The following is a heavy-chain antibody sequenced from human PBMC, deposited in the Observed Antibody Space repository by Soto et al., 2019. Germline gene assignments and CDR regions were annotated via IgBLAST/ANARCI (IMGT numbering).Heavy chain of an antibody. CDR1: DETIIDGGYY. V-gene: IGHV4-31*02. J-gene: IGHJ4*02. D-gene: IGHD6-13*01. CDR3: TRETGFSGSWGPDH. CDR2: IYFRGIT. Sequence: LLTMSLTRTVSDETIIDGGYYWILIRQLPGKGLEWIGYIYFRGITFYNPSLKGRATMSVDTSQNQFSLRLTSVTAADTAVYYCTRETGFSGSWGPDHWGAGTLVTGSS.